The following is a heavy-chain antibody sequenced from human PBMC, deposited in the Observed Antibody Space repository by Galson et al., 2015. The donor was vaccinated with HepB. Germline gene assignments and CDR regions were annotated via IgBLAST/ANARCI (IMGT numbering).Heavy chain of an antibody. J-gene: IGHJ4*02. D-gene: IGHD5-12*01. CDR3: ARSSGYDLPVFDY. CDR2: IKQDGSEK. CDR1: GFTFSSYW. Sequence: SLRLSCAASGFTFSSYWMSWVRQAPGKGLEWVANIKQDGSEKYYVDSVKGRFTISRDNAKNSLYLRMNSLRAEDTAVYYCARSSGYDLPVFDYWGQGTLVTVSS. V-gene: IGHV3-7*03.